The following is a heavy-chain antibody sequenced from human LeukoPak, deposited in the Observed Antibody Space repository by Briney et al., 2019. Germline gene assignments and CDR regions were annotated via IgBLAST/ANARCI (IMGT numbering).Heavy chain of an antibody. J-gene: IGHJ3*02. Sequence: ASVKVSCKASGYTFTSYGISWVRQAPGQGLEWMGWISAYNGNTNYAQKLQGRVTMTTDTSTSTAYMELRSLRSDDTAVYYCARVRMSGYDSGAFDIWGQGTMVTVSS. CDR2: ISAYNGNT. CDR1: GYTFTSYG. D-gene: IGHD5-12*01. CDR3: ARVRMSGYDSGAFDI. V-gene: IGHV1-18*01.